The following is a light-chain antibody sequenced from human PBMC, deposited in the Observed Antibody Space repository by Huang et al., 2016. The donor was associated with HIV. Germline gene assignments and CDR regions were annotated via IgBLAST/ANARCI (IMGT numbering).Light chain of an antibody. CDR3: QQYDNWPPFT. J-gene: IGKJ3*01. V-gene: IGKV3D-15*01. CDR2: GAS. Sequence: EIVMTQSPATVSVSPGERATLSCRASQSVSSNLAWYKQKPGQSPRLLIYGASTRATGIPARFSGSGSGTEFTLTISSLQSEDFAVYYCQQYDNWPPFTFGPGTKVDIK. CDR1: QSVSSN.